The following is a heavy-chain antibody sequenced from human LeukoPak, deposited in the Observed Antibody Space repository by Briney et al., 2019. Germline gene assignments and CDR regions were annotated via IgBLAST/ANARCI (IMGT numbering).Heavy chain of an antibody. CDR3: ARLGVATTIYYYYYMDV. J-gene: IGHJ6*03. V-gene: IGHV1-2*02. CDR2: INPNSGGT. CDR1: GYTFTGYY. D-gene: IGHD5-24*01. Sequence: ASVKVSCKASGYTFTGYYMHWVRQAPGQGLEWMGWINPNSGGTNYAQKFQGRVTMTRDTSISTAYMELRSLRSDDTAVYYCARLGVATTIYYYYYMDVWGKGTTVTVSS.